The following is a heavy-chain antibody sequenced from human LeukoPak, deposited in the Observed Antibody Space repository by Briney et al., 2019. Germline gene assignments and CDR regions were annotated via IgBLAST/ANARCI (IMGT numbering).Heavy chain of an antibody. J-gene: IGHJ4*02. CDR2: IRYDGSNK. CDR1: GFTFSSYG. Sequence: GGSLRLSCAASGFTFSSYGMHWVRQAPGKGLEWVAFIRYDGSNKYYADSVKGRFTISRDNAKNTLYLQMNSLRAEDTAVYYCAGQRWIQLWNDFDYWGQGTLVTVSS. D-gene: IGHD5-18*01. V-gene: IGHV3-30*02. CDR3: AGQRWIQLWNDFDY.